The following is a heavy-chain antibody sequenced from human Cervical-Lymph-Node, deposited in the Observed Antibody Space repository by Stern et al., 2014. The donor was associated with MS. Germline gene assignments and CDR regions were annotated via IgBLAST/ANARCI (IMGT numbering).Heavy chain of an antibody. V-gene: IGHV1-69*01. Sequence: QLVQSGAEVRKPGSSVKVSCKASGGTFSTYAINWVRQAPGQGIEWMGGIIPVFGIVNYAQDFQGRVTITADAATSTAYMELSNLRSDDTAVYYCARVNEGTAVEDYYYGLDVWGQGTTVTVSS. CDR3: ARVNEGTAVEDYYYGLDV. CDR2: IIPVFGIV. CDR1: GGTFSTYA. J-gene: IGHJ6*02. D-gene: IGHD6-19*01.